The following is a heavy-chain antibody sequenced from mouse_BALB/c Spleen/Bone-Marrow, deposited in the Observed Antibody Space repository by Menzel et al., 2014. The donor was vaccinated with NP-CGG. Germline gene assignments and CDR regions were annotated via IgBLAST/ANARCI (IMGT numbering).Heavy chain of an antibody. CDR3: ARNSGTWGFDY. Sequence: VMLVESGPGLVAPSQSLSITCTVSGFSLSRYSVHWVRQPPGKGLEWLGMIWGGGSIDYNSALKSRLSISKDNSKSQVFLKMNSLQTDDTAMYYCARNSGTWGFDYWGQGTTLTVSS. J-gene: IGHJ2*01. CDR2: IWGGGSI. CDR1: GFSLSRYS. V-gene: IGHV2-6-4*01. D-gene: IGHD3-2*02.